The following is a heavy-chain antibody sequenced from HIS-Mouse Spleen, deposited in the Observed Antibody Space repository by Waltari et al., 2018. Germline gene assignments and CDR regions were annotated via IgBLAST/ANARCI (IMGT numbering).Heavy chain of an antibody. Sequence: QVQLVESGGGVVQPGRSLRLSCAASGFTFSSYGMHWVRQAPGKGLEWVAVISNEGSNRYHAHSVKVRFTNSRDNSKNTLYLEMNSLGAEDTAVYYCAKDSVQDIVVVSPMDVWGQGTTVTVSS. D-gene: IGHD2-2*01. J-gene: IGHJ6*02. V-gene: IGHV3-30*18. CDR1: GFTFSSYG. CDR3: AKDSVQDIVVVSPMDV. CDR2: ISNEGSNR.